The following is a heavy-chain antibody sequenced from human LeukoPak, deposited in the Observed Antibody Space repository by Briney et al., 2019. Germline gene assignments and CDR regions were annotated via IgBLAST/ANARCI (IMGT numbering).Heavy chain of an antibody. Sequence: GGSLRLSCEASGFTFSDAWMYWVRQAPGKGLEWVGRIRSKADGGTADYAAPVKGRLTISRDDSKNTVYLHMNSLRAEDTAVYYCGKTTVGYSSGQKPAWPVDYWGQGTLVTVSS. J-gene: IGHJ4*02. CDR1: GFTFSDAW. V-gene: IGHV3-15*01. CDR2: IRSKADGGTA. D-gene: IGHD5-18*01. CDR3: GKTTVGYSSGQKPAWPVDY.